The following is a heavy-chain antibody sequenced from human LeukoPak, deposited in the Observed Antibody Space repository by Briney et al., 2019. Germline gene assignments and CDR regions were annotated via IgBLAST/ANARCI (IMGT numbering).Heavy chain of an antibody. J-gene: IGHJ4*02. CDR2: LYYSGST. Sequence: PSETLSLTCTVSGGSISSGRYYWGWIRQPPGKGLEWIGSLYYSGSTYYNPSLKSRVTISVDTSKNQFSLKLSSATAADTAVYYCARANVVTAIDYWGQGTLVTVSS. D-gene: IGHD2-21*02. CDR3: ARANVVTAIDY. CDR1: GGSISSGRYY. V-gene: IGHV4-39*07.